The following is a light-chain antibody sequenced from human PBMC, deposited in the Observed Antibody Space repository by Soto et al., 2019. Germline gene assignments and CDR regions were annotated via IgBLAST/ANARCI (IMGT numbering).Light chain of an antibody. Sequence: EIVLTQSPATLSLSAGERATLYCRASQSVSNYLAWYQQKPGQAPRLLIYDASTRATGIPARFSGSGSGTEFTLTISSLQSEDFAVYYCQQYNNWPRTFGQGTKVDIK. CDR3: QQYNNWPRT. CDR2: DAS. J-gene: IGKJ1*01. CDR1: QSVSNY. V-gene: IGKV3-15*01.